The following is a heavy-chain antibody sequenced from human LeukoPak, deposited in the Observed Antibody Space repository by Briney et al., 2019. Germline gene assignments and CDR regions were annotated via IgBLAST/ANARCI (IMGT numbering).Heavy chain of an antibody. J-gene: IGHJ4*02. D-gene: IGHD4-17*01. Sequence: PGGSLRLSCAASGFTFSSYEMNWVRQAPGKGLEWVSYTTTSGSTIYYADSVKGRFTISRDNAKNSLYLQMNSLRAEDTAVYYYARGYGDYAPRFFEYWGQGTLVTVSS. V-gene: IGHV3-48*03. CDR2: TTTSGSTI. CDR1: GFTFSSYE. CDR3: ARGYGDYAPRFFEY.